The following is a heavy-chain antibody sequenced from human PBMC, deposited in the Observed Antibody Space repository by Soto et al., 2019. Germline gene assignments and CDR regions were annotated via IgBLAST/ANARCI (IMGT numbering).Heavy chain of an antibody. CDR2: MNPNSGNT. Sequence: ALVKFSCKASGYTFTGYDINWVRQATGQGLEWMGWMNPNSGNTGYAQKFQGRVTMTRNTSISTAYMELSSLRSENTAVYYCARQGVGWELLRWFDPWGQGTLVTVSS. D-gene: IGHD1-26*01. V-gene: IGHV1-8*01. J-gene: IGHJ5*02. CDR3: ARQGVGWELLRWFDP. CDR1: GYTFTGYD.